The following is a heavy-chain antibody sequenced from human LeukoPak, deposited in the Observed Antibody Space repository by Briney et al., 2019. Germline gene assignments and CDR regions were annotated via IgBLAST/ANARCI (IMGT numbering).Heavy chain of an antibody. Sequence: PSETLSLTCAVYGGSFSGYYWSWIRQPPGKGLEWIGEINHSGSTNYNPSLKSRVTISVDTSKNQFSLKLSSVTAADTAVYYCARGLPIFDWFCRGKDYYYGMDVWGQGTTVTVSS. J-gene: IGHJ6*02. CDR1: GGSFSGYY. CDR3: ARGLPIFDWFCRGKDYYYGMDV. D-gene: IGHD3-9*01. CDR2: INHSGST. V-gene: IGHV4-34*01.